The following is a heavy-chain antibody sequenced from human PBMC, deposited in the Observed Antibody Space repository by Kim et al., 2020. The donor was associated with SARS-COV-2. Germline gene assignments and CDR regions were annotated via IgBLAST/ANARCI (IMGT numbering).Heavy chain of an antibody. V-gene: IGHV3-30-3*01. Sequence: GGSLRLSCAASGFTFSSYAMHWVRQAPGKGLEWVAVISYDGSNKYYAYSVKGQFTISRDNSKNTLYLQMNSLRAEDTAVYYFASPLIAARPPWGYYYYGMDVWGHGTTVTLSS. CDR1: GFTFSSYA. CDR3: ASPLIAARPPWGYYYYGMDV. CDR2: ISYDGSNK. D-gene: IGHD6-6*01. J-gene: IGHJ6*01.